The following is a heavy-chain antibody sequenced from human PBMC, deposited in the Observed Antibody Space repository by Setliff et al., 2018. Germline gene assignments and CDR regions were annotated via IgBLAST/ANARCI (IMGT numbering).Heavy chain of an antibody. J-gene: IGHJ4*02. Sequence: GGSLRLSCAASGFTFSSYWMSWVRQAPGKGLEWVAVISFDGSNKYYADSVKGRFTISRDNAKNSLYLQMNSLRAEDTAVYYCARDGGEYWGQGTLVTVSS. CDR2: ISFDGSNK. CDR1: GFTFSSYW. CDR3: ARDGGEY. D-gene: IGHD3-16*01. V-gene: IGHV3-30*03.